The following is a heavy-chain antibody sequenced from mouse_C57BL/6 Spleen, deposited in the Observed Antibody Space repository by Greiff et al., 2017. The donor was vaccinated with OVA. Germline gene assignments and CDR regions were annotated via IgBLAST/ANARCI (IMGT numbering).Heavy chain of an antibody. Sequence: EVQGVESGGGLVKPGGSLKLSCAASGFTFSDYGMHWVRQAPEKGLEWVAYISSGSSTIYYADTVKGRFTISRANAKNTLFLQMTSLRSEDTAMYYCARSSSGYVGYCYDCWGQGTTLTVSS. CDR1: GFTFSDYG. CDR3: ARSSSGYVGYCYDC. J-gene: IGHJ2*01. V-gene: IGHV5-17*01. CDR2: ISSGSSTI. D-gene: IGHD3-2*02.